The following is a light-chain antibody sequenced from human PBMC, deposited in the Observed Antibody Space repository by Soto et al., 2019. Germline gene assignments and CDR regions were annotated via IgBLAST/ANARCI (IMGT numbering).Light chain of an antibody. CDR3: QNYNSAPFT. Sequence: DMQMTQSPSSLSASVGDRVTITCRASQGISNYLAWYQQKPGNVPKLLIYAASTLQSGVPSRFSGSVSGTDFTLTISSLQPEDVATYYCQNYNSAPFTFGPGTKVDIK. CDR2: AAS. V-gene: IGKV1-27*01. J-gene: IGKJ3*01. CDR1: QGISNY.